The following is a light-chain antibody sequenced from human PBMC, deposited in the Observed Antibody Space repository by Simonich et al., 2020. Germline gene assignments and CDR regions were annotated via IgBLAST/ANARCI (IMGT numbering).Light chain of an antibody. Sequence: DIQMTQSPPSLSASVGDRVTITCQESQDISNYLNWYQQKPGKAPKLLIYDASNLETGVPSRFSGSGSGTDFTFTISSLQPEDIATYYCQQYDNLPYTFGQGTKLEIK. CDR1: QDISNY. CDR2: DAS. V-gene: IGKV1-33*01. J-gene: IGKJ2*01. CDR3: QQYDNLPYT.